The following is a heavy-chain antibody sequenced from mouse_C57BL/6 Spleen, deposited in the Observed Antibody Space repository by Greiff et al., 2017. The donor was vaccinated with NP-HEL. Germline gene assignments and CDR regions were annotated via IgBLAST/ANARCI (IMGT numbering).Heavy chain of an antibody. CDR1: GFTFSSSA. D-gene: IGHD2-5*01. V-gene: IGHV5-4*03. CDR2: ISDGGSYT. J-gene: IGHJ4*01. Sequence: EVKLVESGGGLVKPGGSLKLSCAASGFTFSSSAMSWVRQTPEKRLEWVATISDGGSYTYYPDNVKGRFTLSRDNAKNNLDLQMRHLKSEDTAMYYCASDSNYAMDYWGQGTSVTVSS. CDR3: ASDSNYAMDY.